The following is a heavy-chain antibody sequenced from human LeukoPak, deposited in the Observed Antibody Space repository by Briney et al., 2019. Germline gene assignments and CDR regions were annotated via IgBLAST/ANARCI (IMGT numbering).Heavy chain of an antibody. CDR3: ARDLRGNYDY. CDR2: INYDGTTT. D-gene: IGHD2/OR15-2a*01. V-gene: IGHV3-74*01. Sequence: GGSLRLSCAASGFTFSSYWFHWVHQEPGKGLVWVSRINYDGTTTNYADSVKGRLTISRDNAKNTLYLQMSSLRAEDTAVYYCARDLRGNYDYWGQGTLVTVSP. J-gene: IGHJ4*02. CDR1: GFTFSSYW.